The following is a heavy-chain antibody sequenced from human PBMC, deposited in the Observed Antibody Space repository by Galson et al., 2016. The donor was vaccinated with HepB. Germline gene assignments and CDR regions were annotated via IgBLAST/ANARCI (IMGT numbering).Heavy chain of an antibody. D-gene: IGHD6-19*01. J-gene: IGHJ1*01. CDR1: GFTFSNYG. V-gene: IGHV3-30*19. Sequence: SLRLSCAASGFTFSNYGIHWVRQTPGQGLEWVAVIWYGGSTKYYADSMKGRFTISRDNSKNTLSLQVNSLRAEDTAVYYCVAGKEYFQHWGQGTLVTVSS. CDR3: VAGKEYFQH. CDR2: IWYGGSTK.